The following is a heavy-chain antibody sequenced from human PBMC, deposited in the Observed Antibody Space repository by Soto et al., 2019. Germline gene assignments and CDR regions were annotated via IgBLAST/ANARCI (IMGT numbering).Heavy chain of an antibody. CDR3: ACLARSVNHLGVVTTFDL. CDR1: GGSISSADNY. D-gene: IGHD3-3*01. J-gene: IGHJ4*02. CDR2: FYYTGRT. V-gene: IGHV4-30-4*01. Sequence: TSETLSLTCAVSGGSISSADNYLSWIRQSPGKGLEWIGYFYYTGRTFYNPSLKTRASISVDTSKNHFSLTLTSVTAADTAMYYCACLARSVNHLGVVTTFDLWGQGAQVTVSS.